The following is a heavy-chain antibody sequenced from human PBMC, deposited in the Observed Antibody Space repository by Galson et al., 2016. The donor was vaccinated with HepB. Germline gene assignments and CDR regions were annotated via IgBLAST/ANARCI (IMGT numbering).Heavy chain of an antibody. CDR1: GFTFSSQA. CDR2: ISITSGYK. D-gene: IGHD3-16*01. CDR3: ARLPEGERRYFDL. J-gene: IGHJ2*01. V-gene: IGHV3-21*01. Sequence: SLRLSCAASGFTFSSQAMSWVRQAPGKGLEWVSFISITSGYKYYADSLKGRVTISRDNAKNSLYLQMNSLRAEDTAAYYCARLPEGERRYFDLWGRGTLVTVSS.